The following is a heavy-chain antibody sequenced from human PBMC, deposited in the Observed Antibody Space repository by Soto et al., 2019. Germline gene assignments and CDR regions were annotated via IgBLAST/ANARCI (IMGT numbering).Heavy chain of an antibody. Sequence: GGSLRLSCAASGFTFSSYVMHWVRQAPGKGLEWVAVISYDGSNKYYADSVKGRFTISRDNSKNTLYLQMNSLRAEDTAVYYCARDKRDLRFLEWSYYFDYWGQGTLVTVSS. CDR1: GFTFSSYV. J-gene: IGHJ4*02. CDR3: ARDKRDLRFLEWSYYFDY. D-gene: IGHD3-3*01. V-gene: IGHV3-30*03. CDR2: ISYDGSNK.